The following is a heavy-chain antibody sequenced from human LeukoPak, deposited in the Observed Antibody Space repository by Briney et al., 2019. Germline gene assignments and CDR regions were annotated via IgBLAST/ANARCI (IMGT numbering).Heavy chain of an antibody. CDR1: GGTFSSYA. CDR2: IIPIFGTA. V-gene: IGHV1-69*05. J-gene: IGHJ5*02. Sequence: ASVKVSCKASGGTFSSYAISWVRQAPGQGLEWMGGIIPIFGTANYAQKSQGRVTMTRDTSTSTVYMELSSLRSEDTAVYYCARALEWELLRDLWFDPWGQGTLVTVSS. CDR3: ARALEWELLRDLWFDP. D-gene: IGHD1-26*01.